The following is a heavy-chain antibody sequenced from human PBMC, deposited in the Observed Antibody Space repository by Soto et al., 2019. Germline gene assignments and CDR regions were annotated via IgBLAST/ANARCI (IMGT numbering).Heavy chain of an antibody. V-gene: IGHV1-18*01. Sequence: QVHLVQSGAEVKKPGASVKVSCKASGYTFISYDLSWVRQAPGQGLEWMGWISAYNGNANYAQKLQGRVTMTTDTATNNAYMELRSLRSDDTAEYYCARIASDAGFDYWGQGTLVTVSS. CDR1: GYTFISYD. CDR3: ARIASDAGFDY. CDR2: ISAYNGNA. J-gene: IGHJ4*02. D-gene: IGHD2-21*01.